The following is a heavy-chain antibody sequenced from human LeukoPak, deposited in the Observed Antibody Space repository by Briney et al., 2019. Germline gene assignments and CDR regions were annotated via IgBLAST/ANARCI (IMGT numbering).Heavy chain of an antibody. D-gene: IGHD3-3*01. CDR3: ASHSGRYDFWSGYYLGWFDP. J-gene: IGHJ5*02. CDR2: IYYSGST. V-gene: IGHV4-39*01. CDR1: GGSISSSSYY. Sequence: SETLSLTCTVSGGSISSSSYYWGWIRQPPGKGREWIGSIYYSGSTYYNPSLKSRVTISVDTSKNQFSLKLSSVTAADTAVYYCASHSGRYDFWSGYYLGWFDPWGQGTLVTVSS.